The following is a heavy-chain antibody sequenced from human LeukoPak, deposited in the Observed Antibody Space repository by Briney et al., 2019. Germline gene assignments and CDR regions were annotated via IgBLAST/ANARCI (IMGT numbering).Heavy chain of an antibody. Sequence: ASVKVSCKASGYTFTGYYMHWVRQAPGQGLEWMGWINPNSGGTNYAQKFQGRVTMTRDTSISTAYMELSRLRSDDTAVYYCARAMEESKYYYYMDVWGKGTTVTVSS. CDR3: ARAMEESKYYYYMDV. CDR1: GYTFTGYY. D-gene: IGHD1-1*01. V-gene: IGHV1-2*02. CDR2: INPNSGGT. J-gene: IGHJ6*03.